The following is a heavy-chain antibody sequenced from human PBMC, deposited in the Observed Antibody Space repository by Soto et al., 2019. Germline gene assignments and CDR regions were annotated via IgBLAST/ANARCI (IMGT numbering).Heavy chain of an antibody. CDR3: ARELPYYYDY. CDR2: IYYSGST. Sequence: SETLSLTCTDSGGSISSYYWSWIRQPPGKGLEWIGYIYYSGSTNYNPSLKSRVTISVDTSKNQFSLKLSSVTAADTAVYYCARELPYYYDYWGQGTLVTVSS. CDR1: GGSISSYY. V-gene: IGHV4-59*01. D-gene: IGHD4-4*01. J-gene: IGHJ4*02.